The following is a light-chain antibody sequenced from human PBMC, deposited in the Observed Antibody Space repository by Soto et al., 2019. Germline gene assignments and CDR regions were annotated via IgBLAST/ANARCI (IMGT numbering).Light chain of an antibody. CDR1: QTISIF. Sequence: DIQMTQSPSSLSASVGDRVTITCRASQTISIFLNWYQHKPGKPPTLLIYTASSLQSGVPSRFSGSGSGTDFTLTISSLEPEDFAVYYCQQRSNWPLTFGQGTRLEI. V-gene: IGKV1-39*01. J-gene: IGKJ5*01. CDR2: TAS. CDR3: QQRSNWPLT.